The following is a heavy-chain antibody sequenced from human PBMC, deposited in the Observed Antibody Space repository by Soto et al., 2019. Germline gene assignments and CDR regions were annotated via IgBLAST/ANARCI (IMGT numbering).Heavy chain of an antibody. CDR1: GFTFSSYS. V-gene: IGHV3-48*01. CDR2: ISSSSSTI. Sequence: GGSLRLSCAASGFTFSSYSMNWVRQAPGKGLEWVSHISSSSSTISYADSVKGRFTISRDNAKNSLYLQMNSLRAEDTAVFYCARDDYYYMDVWGKGTTVTVSS. J-gene: IGHJ6*03. CDR3: ARDDYYYMDV.